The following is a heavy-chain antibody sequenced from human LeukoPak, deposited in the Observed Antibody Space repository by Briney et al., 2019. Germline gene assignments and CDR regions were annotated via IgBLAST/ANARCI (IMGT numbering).Heavy chain of an antibody. CDR3: AREGHIAAAGTFDY. Sequence: PSETLSLTCTVSGGSISSYYWSWIRQPAGKGLEWIGRIYTSGSTNYNPSLKSRVTVSVDTSKNQFSLKLSSVTAADTAVYYCAREGHIAAAGTFDYWGQGTLVTVSS. CDR1: GGSISSYY. V-gene: IGHV4-4*07. J-gene: IGHJ4*02. D-gene: IGHD6-13*01. CDR2: IYTSGST.